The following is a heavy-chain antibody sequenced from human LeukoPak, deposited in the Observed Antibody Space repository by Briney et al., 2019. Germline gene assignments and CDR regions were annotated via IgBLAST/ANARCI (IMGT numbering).Heavy chain of an antibody. CDR2: IYYSGST. D-gene: IGHD5-18*01. J-gene: IGHJ4*02. Sequence: SETLSLTCTVSGGSISSYYWSWIRQPPGKGLEWIGYIYYSGSTNYNPSLKSRVTISVDTSKNQFSLRLSSVTAADTAVYYCAREGYSYGPFDYWGQGTLVTVSS. CDR1: GGSISSYY. V-gene: IGHV4-59*01. CDR3: AREGYSYGPFDY.